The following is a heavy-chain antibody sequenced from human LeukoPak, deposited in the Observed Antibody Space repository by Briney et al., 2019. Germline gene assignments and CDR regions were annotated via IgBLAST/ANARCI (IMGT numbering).Heavy chain of an antibody. CDR1: GLTFSSYS. CDR2: ISSSSSYI. Sequence: KSGGSLRLSCAASGLTFSSYSMNCVRQAPGKGLEWVSSISSSSSYIYYADSVKGRFTISRDNAKNSLYLQMNSLRAEDTAVYYCARDLRSRVSGWSDWYFDLWGRGTLVTVSS. CDR3: ARDLRSRVSGWSDWYFDL. V-gene: IGHV3-21*01. D-gene: IGHD6-19*01. J-gene: IGHJ2*01.